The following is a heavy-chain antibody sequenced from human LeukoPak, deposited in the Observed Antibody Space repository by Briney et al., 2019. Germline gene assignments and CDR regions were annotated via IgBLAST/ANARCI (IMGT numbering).Heavy chain of an antibody. V-gene: IGHV4-59*01. CDR3: ARAPGYCGGGSCYEQNNWFDP. CDR2: IYYSVST. D-gene: IGHD2-15*01. CDR1: GGSISSYY. J-gene: IGHJ5*02. Sequence: SETLSLTCTVSGGSISSYYWSWIRQPPGKGLQWIGYIYYSVSTNYNPSLKSRVTISVDTSKNQFSLKLSSVSAADTAVYYCARAPGYCGGGSCYEQNNWFDPWGQGTLVTVSS.